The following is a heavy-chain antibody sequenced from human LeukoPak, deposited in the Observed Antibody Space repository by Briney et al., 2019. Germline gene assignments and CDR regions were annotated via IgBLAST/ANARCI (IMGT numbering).Heavy chain of an antibody. D-gene: IGHD3-16*02. V-gene: IGHV1-46*01. Sequence: ASVKVSCKASGYTFTSYYIHWVRQAPGQGLEWMGIINPSGGHTTYAQKFQGRVTMPRDMSTSTIYMELSSLRSEDTAMYHCPRDGLRWGGLSLSFDYWGQGTLVTVSS. CDR1: GYTFTSYY. CDR3: PRDGLRWGGLSLSFDY. CDR2: INPSGGHT. J-gene: IGHJ4*02.